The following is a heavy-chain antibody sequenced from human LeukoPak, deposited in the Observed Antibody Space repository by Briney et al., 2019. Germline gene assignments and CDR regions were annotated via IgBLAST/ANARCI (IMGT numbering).Heavy chain of an antibody. CDR2: ISGSGGST. CDR1: GFTSSSYA. Sequence: GGSLRLSCAASGFTSSSYAMSWVRQAPGKGLEWVSAISGSGGSTYYADSVKGRFTISRDNSKNTLYLQMNSLRAEDTAVYYCESRTIFGVVALEGIDYWGQGTLVTVSS. D-gene: IGHD3-3*01. J-gene: IGHJ4*02. V-gene: IGHV3-23*01. CDR3: ESRTIFGVVALEGIDY.